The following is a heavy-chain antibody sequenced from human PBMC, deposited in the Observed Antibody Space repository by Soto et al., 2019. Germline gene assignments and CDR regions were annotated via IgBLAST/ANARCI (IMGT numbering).Heavy chain of an antibody. CDR3: AKDPRYSSSWLLDSGNYYYGMDV. CDR2: ISYDGSNK. J-gene: IGHJ6*02. Sequence: QVQLVESGGGVVQPGRSLRLSCAASGFTFSSYGMHWVRQAPGKGLEWVAVISYDGSNKYYADSVKGRFTITRDNSKNTLYLQMNSLRAEDTAVYYCAKDPRYSSSWLLDSGNYYYGMDVWGQGTTVTVSS. D-gene: IGHD6-13*01. CDR1: GFTFSSYG. V-gene: IGHV3-30*18.